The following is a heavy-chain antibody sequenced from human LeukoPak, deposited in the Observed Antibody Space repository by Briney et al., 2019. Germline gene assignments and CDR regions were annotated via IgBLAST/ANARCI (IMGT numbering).Heavy chain of an antibody. CDR1: GGSFSGYY. V-gene: IGHV4-34*01. Sequence: SETLSLTCAVYGGSFSGYYWNWIRQPPGKGLEGIGEINHSGSTNYNPSLKSRGTISVDTSKNQFSLRLSSVTAADTAVYYCARGGLRWLQLALFDYWGQGTLVTVSS. J-gene: IGHJ4*02. D-gene: IGHD5-24*01. CDR3: ARGGLRWLQLALFDY. CDR2: INHSGST.